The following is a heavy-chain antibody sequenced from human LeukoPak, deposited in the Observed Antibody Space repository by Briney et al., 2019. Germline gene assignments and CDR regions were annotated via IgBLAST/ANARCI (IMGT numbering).Heavy chain of an antibody. Sequence: PGGSLRLSCAASGFTFSTYVMSWVRQAPGKGLEWVSAISGSGNSTYYADSVKGRFTISRDNSRNTLYLQMNSLRAEDTAVYHCAKPHYGSGYNSWGQGTLVTVSS. CDR2: ISGSGNST. CDR1: GFTFSTYV. V-gene: IGHV3-23*01. J-gene: IGHJ4*02. D-gene: IGHD3-3*02. CDR3: AKPHYGSGYNS.